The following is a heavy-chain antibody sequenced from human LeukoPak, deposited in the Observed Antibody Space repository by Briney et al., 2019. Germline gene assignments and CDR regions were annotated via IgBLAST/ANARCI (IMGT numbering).Heavy chain of an antibody. Sequence: ASVKVSCKASGYTFTGYYMHWVRQAPGQGLEWMGWINPNSGGTNYAQKFQGRVTMTRDTSISTAYMELSRLRSDDTAVYYCARDRGIQPHAEYFQHWGQGTLVTVSS. CDR1: GYTFTGYY. V-gene: IGHV1-2*02. J-gene: IGHJ1*01. CDR3: ARDRGIQPHAEYFQH. CDR2: INPNSGGT. D-gene: IGHD5-18*01.